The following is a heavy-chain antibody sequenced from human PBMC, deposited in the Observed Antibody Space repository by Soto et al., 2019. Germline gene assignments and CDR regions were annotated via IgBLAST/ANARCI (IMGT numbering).Heavy chain of an antibody. CDR1: GFTFENYA. CDR2: INWNSAHI. V-gene: IGHV3-9*01. CDR3: STFDAAAAVPVFEV. J-gene: IGHJ3*01. Sequence: EVQLVESGGGSVPPGRSLRLSCAASGFTFENYAMHWVRQAPGKGLEWVSGINWNSAHIGYADSVKGRFTISRDNTRNSVYLQMNSLSVEDTALYYCSTFDAAAAVPVFEVWGQGTMVTVSS. D-gene: IGHD6-13*01.